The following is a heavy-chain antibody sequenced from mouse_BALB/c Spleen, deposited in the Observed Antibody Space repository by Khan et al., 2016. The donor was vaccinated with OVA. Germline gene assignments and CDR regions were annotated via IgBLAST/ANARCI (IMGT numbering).Heavy chain of an antibody. J-gene: IGHJ3*01. CDR2: ISNYNGNT. CDR3: ARSATLTNAWCAY. D-gene: IGHD2-13*01. CDR1: GYTFTDYA. Sequence: QVQLQQSGPELVRPGVSVKISCKGSGYTFTDYAVHWVKQSHAKSLEWIGVISNYNGNTNYNRKFKGKATMTVDKSSSTAYMELARLTSEDAAIYYCARSATLTNAWCAYWGQVTLVTVSA. V-gene: IGHV1S137*01.